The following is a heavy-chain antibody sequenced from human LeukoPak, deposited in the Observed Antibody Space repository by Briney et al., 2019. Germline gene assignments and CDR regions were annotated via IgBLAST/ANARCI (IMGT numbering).Heavy chain of an antibody. V-gene: IGHV3-30*02. Sequence: GGSLRLSCAASGFTFSTYGMHWVRQAPGKGLEWVAFIRYDGSNKYYADSVRGRFTISRDNSKNTLYLQMNSLRAEDTAVYYCAKDGDAYSTSAGYYYYMDVWGKGTTVTVSS. CDR3: AKDGDAYSTSAGYYYYMDV. CDR1: GFTFSTYG. J-gene: IGHJ6*03. CDR2: IRYDGSNK. D-gene: IGHD6-6*01.